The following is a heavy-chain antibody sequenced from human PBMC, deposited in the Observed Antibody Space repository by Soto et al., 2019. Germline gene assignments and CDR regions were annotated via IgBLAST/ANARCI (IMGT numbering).Heavy chain of an antibody. V-gene: IGHV1-69*08. CDR3: ARDPHSIAAAATDGEGGMDV. J-gene: IGHJ6*02. D-gene: IGHD6-13*01. Sequence: QVQLVQSGAAVKKPGSSVKVSCKASGGTFSSYTISWVRQAPGQGLEWMGRIIPILGIANYAQKFQGRVTITADKSTSTAYMELSSLRSEDTAVYYCARDPHSIAAAATDGEGGMDVWGQGTTVTVSS. CDR1: GGTFSSYT. CDR2: IIPILGIA.